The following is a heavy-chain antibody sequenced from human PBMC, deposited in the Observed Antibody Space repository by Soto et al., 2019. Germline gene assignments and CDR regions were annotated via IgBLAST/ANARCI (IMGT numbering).Heavy chain of an antibody. D-gene: IGHD3-22*01. CDR3: AKERYYYDSSGYNDY. CDR1: GFTFSSYA. CDR2: ISGSGGST. Sequence: PGGSLRLSCAASGFTFSSYAMSWVSQAPGKGLEWVSAISGSGGSTYYADSVKGRFTISRDNSRNTLYLQMNSLRAEDTAVYYCAKERYYYDSSGYNDYWGQGTLVTVSS. J-gene: IGHJ4*02. V-gene: IGHV3-23*01.